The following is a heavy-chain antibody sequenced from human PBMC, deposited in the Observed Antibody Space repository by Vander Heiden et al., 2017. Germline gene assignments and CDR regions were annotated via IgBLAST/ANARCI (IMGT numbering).Heavy chain of an antibody. CDR2: IYSSGNT. D-gene: IGHD3-10*01. J-gene: IGHJ4*02. CDR1: GDSMSRTIDY. V-gene: IGHV4-31*03. CDR3: AREIGRGNYFDYFDS. Sequence: QVQRQESGPGLVKPSQTLSPTCSVSGDSMSRTIDYWSGIRQHPGQGLEWIGSIYSSGNTYYNPALESRVTISVDTSKRQFFLTVTSVTAADTAVYYCAREIGRGNYFDYFDSWGQGTLVTVSS.